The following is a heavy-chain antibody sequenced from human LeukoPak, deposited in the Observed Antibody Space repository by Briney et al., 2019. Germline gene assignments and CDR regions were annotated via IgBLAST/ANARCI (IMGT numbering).Heavy chain of an antibody. CDR3: ARARGRAAAGRCGFGY. D-gene: IGHD6-13*01. Sequence: SETLSLTCAVYGGSFSGYYWSWIRQPPGKGLEWIGEINHSGSTNYNPSLKSRVTISVDTSKNQFSLKLSSVTAADTAVYYCARARGRAAAGRCGFGYWGQGTLVTVSS. CDR2: INHSGST. V-gene: IGHV4-34*01. J-gene: IGHJ4*02. CDR1: GGSFSGYY.